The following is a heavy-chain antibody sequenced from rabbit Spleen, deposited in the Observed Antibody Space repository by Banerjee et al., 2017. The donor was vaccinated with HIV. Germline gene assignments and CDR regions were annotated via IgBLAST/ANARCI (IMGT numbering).Heavy chain of an antibody. CDR3: VRFFDL. J-gene: IGHJ4*01. CDR2: IYTGDNTT. CDR1: GFSFSSSYW. Sequence: QEQLVESGGGLVQPEGSLTLTCTASGFSFSSSYWIYWVRQAPGKRPEWIACIYTGDNTTYYASWAKGRFTISKTSATTVTLQMTSVTAADTATYFCVRFFDLWGPGTLVTVS. V-gene: IGHV1S45*01.